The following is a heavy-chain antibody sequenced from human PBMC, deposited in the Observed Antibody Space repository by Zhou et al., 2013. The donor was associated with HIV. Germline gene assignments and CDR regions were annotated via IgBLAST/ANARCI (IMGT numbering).Heavy chain of an antibody. Sequence: QVQLQESGPGLMKPSETLSLTCAVSGYSISDGYYWGWIRQPPGKGPEWIATIYHSGNTYYNPSLKSRVTISVDTSKNQFSLRLSSVTAADAAVYYCARAPSVVVDATWGNWFDPWGQGILVTVSS. V-gene: IGHV4-38-2*01. CDR3: ARAPSVVVDATWGNWFDP. J-gene: IGHJ5*02. CDR2: IYHSGNT. CDR1: GYSISDGYY. D-gene: IGHD2-8*02.